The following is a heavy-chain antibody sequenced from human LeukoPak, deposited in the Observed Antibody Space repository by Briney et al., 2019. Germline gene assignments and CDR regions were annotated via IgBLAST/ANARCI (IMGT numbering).Heavy chain of an antibody. D-gene: IGHD6-13*01. V-gene: IGHV1-2*02. CDR2: INLNSGVT. J-gene: IGHJ6*02. CDR3: ARDETAATGIAMDV. Sequence: ASVTVSCKASGYTFTAYHFYWVRLAPGQGLEWMGWINLNSGVTRYAQKFQDRVTMTRDTSITTAYMELSRLRSDDTAVYYCARDETAATGIAMDVWGQGTTVTVSS. CDR1: GYTFTAYH.